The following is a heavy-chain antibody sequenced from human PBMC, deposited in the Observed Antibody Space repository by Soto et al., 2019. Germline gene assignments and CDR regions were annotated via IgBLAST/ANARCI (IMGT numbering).Heavy chain of an antibody. Sequence: QVQLQEWGPGLVKPSETLSLTCTVSGGSISSYYWSWIRQPPGKGLEWIGYIYYSGSTNYNPSLRSRVTISVDTSKNQFPLKLSSVTAADTAVYYLARLDCSGGSCGEGNWFDPWGQGTLVTVSS. CDR1: GGSISSYY. J-gene: IGHJ5*02. CDR3: ARLDCSGGSCGEGNWFDP. CDR2: IYYSGST. D-gene: IGHD2-15*01. V-gene: IGHV4-59*08.